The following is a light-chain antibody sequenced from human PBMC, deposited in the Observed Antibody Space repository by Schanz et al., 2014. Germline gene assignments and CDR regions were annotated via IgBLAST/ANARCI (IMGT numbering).Light chain of an antibody. V-gene: IGLV1-44*01. Sequence: QSVLTQPPSASGTPGQRVTISCSGSSSNIGSNTVNWYQQLPGTAPKLLIYSNNQRPSGVPDRFSGSKSGTSASLAISGLQSEDEADYYCSSYAGSNNFRVFGTGTKLTVL. CDR1: SSNIGSNT. CDR2: SNN. CDR3: SSYAGSNNFRV. J-gene: IGLJ1*01.